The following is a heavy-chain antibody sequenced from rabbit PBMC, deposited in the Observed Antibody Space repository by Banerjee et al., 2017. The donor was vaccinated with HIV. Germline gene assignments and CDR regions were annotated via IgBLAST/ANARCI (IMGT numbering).Heavy chain of an antibody. D-gene: IGHD2-1*01. CDR3: ARDLVGVIGWNFYL. CDR1: GFSFSNKAV. J-gene: IGHJ4*01. V-gene: IGHV1S45*01. CDR2: INAVTGKA. Sequence: QEQLVASGGGLVNPEGSLKLSCTASGFSFSNKAVMCWVRQAPGKGLEWIACINAVTGKAVYASWAKGRFTFSKTSSTTVTLQMTSLTAADRATYFCARDLVGVIGWNFYLWGQGTLVTVS.